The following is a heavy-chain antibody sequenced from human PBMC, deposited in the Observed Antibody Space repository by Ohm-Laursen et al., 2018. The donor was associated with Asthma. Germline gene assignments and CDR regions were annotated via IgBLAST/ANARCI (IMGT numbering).Heavy chain of an antibody. CDR1: GGSISSGGYY. J-gene: IGHJ4*02. CDR3: ARDRKMLTGQNSYYFDY. D-gene: IGHD7-27*01. CDR2: IYYSGST. Sequence: SETLSLTCTVSGGSISSGGYYWSWIRQHPGKGLEWIGYIYYSGSTYYNPSLKSRVTISVDTSKNQFSLKLSSVTAADTAVYYCARDRKMLTGQNSYYFDYWGQGTLVTVSS. V-gene: IGHV4-31*02.